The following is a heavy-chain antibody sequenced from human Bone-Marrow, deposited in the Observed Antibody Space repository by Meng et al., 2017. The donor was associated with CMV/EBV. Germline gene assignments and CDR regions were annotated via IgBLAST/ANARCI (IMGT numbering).Heavy chain of an antibody. D-gene: IGHD6-19*01. CDR3: AKDIGRAVSGTGAYAFDI. V-gene: IGHV3-9*01. CDR2: ISWNSGSI. CDR1: GFTFSSYS. Sequence: SLKISCAASGFTFSSYSMNWVRQAPGKGLEWVSGISWNSGSIGYADSVKGRFTISRDNAKNSLYLQMNSLRAEDTALYYCAKDIGRAVSGTGAYAFDIWGQGTMVTVSS. J-gene: IGHJ3*02.